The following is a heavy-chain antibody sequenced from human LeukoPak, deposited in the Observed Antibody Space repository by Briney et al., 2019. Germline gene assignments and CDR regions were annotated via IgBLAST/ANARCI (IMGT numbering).Heavy chain of an antibody. J-gene: IGHJ6*03. CDR3: ARDLGFEVPAAMAYYYYYMDV. Sequence: GASVKVSCKASGYTFTGYYMHWVRQAPGQGLEWMGRINPNSGGTNYAQKLQGRVTMTRDTSISTAYMELSRLRSDDTAVYYCARDLGFEVPAAMAYYYYYMDVWGKGTTVTVSS. V-gene: IGHV1-2*06. CDR1: GYTFTGYY. D-gene: IGHD2-2*01. CDR2: INPNSGGT.